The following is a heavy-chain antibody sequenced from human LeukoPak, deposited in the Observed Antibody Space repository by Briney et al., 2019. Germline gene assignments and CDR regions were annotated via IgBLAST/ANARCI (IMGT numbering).Heavy chain of an antibody. D-gene: IGHD3-10*01. J-gene: IGHJ6*03. CDR3: ARGHYYGSGSYYSGYYYMDV. CDR1: GYTFTGYY. Sequence: ASVKVSCKASGYTFTGYYMHWVRQAPGQGLEWMGWINPNSGGTNYAQKFQGRVTMTRDTSISTAYMELSRLRSDDTAVYYCARGHYYGSGSYYSGYYYMDVWGKGTTVTVSS. CDR2: INPNSGGT. V-gene: IGHV1-2*02.